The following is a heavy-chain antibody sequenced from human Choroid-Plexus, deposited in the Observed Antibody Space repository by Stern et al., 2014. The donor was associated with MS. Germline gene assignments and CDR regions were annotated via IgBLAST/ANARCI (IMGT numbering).Heavy chain of an antibody. V-gene: IGHV3-15*01. Sequence: EVQLEESGGGLVKPGGSLRLSCAVSGFTFNNAWMSWVRQAPGTGLEWISRIKVNAAETEYAAPVKGRFIISRDDSKTTLFLQMNGLITEDTAVYFCGADVSYQGSGEIDFWGQGTLVTVSS. CDR3: GADVSYQGSGEIDF. J-gene: IGHJ4*02. CDR2: IKVNAAET. CDR1: GFTFNNAW. D-gene: IGHD3-10*01.